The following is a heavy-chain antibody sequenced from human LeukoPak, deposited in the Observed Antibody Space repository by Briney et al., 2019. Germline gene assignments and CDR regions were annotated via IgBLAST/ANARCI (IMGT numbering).Heavy chain of an antibody. CDR1: GNTFIGYW. J-gene: IGHJ4*02. Sequence: GASVKVSCKASGNTFIGYWIHWVRQAPGQGLEWMGAINPRGDATIGAQKFQGRVPTTRDTSTSTVYIELSSLRSEDTAVYYCAREGQQLKHFDYWGQGTLVTVSS. D-gene: IGHD1-1*01. CDR2: INPRGDAT. V-gene: IGHV1-46*01. CDR3: AREGQQLKHFDY.